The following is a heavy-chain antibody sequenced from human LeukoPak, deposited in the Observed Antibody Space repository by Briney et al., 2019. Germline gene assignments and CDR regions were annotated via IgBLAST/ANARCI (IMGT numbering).Heavy chain of an antibody. CDR1: GFTFSSYE. CDR2: ISSSGSTI. V-gene: IGHV3-48*03. J-gene: IGHJ4*02. D-gene: IGHD2-2*01. CDR3: AREGPYCSSTSCYAFDY. Sequence: GGSLILSCAASGFTFSSYEMNWVRQAPGKGLEWVSYISSSGSTIYYADSVKGRFTISRDNAKNSLYLQMNSLRAEDTAVYYCAREGPYCSSTSCYAFDYWGQGTLVTVSS.